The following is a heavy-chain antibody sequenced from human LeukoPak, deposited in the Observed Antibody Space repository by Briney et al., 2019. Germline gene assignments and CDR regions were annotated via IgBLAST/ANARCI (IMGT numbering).Heavy chain of an antibody. CDR2: ILNSGST. V-gene: IGHV4-39*07. Sequence: SETLSLTCTVSGGSISSSSFYWDWIRQPPGKGLEWIGTILNSGSTYYNPSLKSRVPISVDTSKNQFSLKLSSVTAADTAVYYCARLYTRGRRPDYWGQGALVTVST. CDR3: ARLYTRGRRPDY. D-gene: IGHD3-16*01. CDR1: GGSISSSSFY. J-gene: IGHJ4*02.